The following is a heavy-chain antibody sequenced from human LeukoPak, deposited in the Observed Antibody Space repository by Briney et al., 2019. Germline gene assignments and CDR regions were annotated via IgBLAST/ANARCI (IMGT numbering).Heavy chain of an antibody. Sequence: ASVKVSCKASGGIFNNYTLNWVRQAPGQGLEWMGWINPNSGGTNYAQKFQGRVTMTRDTSISTAYMELSRLRSDDTAAYYCARYYYDSSGYSSFDYWGQGTLVTVSS. V-gene: IGHV1-2*02. CDR1: GGIFNNYT. J-gene: IGHJ4*02. CDR3: ARYYYDSSGYSSFDY. CDR2: INPNSGGT. D-gene: IGHD3-22*01.